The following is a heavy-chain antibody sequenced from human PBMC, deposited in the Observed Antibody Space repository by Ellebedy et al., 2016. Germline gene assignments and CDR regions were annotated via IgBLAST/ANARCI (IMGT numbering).Heavy chain of an antibody. V-gene: IGHV3-23*01. J-gene: IGHJ3*02. Sequence: ESLKISCVASGFTFDTFAMTWVRQAPGKGLEWVSRIGGSGGSPMYADSVRGRFTFSRDNSKNTLYLQMNSLRAEDTALYYCARVVDNAFDMWGQGTMVTVSS. CDR3: ARVVDNAFDM. D-gene: IGHD3-10*01. CDR2: IGGSGGSP. CDR1: GFTFDTFA.